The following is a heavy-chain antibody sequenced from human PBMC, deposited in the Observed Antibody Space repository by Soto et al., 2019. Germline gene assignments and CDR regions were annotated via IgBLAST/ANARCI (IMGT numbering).Heavy chain of an antibody. CDR3: ATSITIFGVVTDAPCYFDY. J-gene: IGHJ4*02. CDR2: ISAYNGNT. V-gene: IGHV1-18*01. CDR1: GYTFTSYG. D-gene: IGHD3-3*01. Sequence: ASVKVSCKASGYTFTSYGISWVRQAPGQGLEWMGWISAYNGNTNYAQKLQGRVTMTTDTSTSTAYMELRSLRSDDTAVYYCATSITIFGVVTDAPCYFDYWGQGTLVTVSS.